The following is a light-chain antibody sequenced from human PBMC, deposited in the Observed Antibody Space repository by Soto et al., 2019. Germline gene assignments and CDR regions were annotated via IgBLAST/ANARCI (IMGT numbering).Light chain of an antibody. CDR2: GAS. CDR3: QQYDNLPLT. V-gene: IGKV3-20*01. J-gene: IGKJ4*01. CDR1: QSVSSSY. Sequence: EIVLTQSPGTLSLSPGERATLSCMASQSVSSSYLAWYQQKPGQAPRLLIYGASSRATGIPDRFSGSGSGTEFTLTISSLQPEDIATYYCQQYDNLPLTFGGGTKVDIK.